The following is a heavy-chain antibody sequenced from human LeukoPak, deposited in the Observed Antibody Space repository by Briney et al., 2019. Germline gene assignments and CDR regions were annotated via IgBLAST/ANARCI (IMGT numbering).Heavy chain of an antibody. Sequence: SETVSLTCTVSGGSISSYYWSWIRQPAGKGLEWIGRIYTSGSTNYNPSLKSRVTMSVDTSKNQFSLKLSSVTAADTAVYYCARALVVTGYYYMDVWGKGTTVTVSS. CDR3: ARALVVTGYYYMDV. CDR2: IYTSGST. CDR1: GGSISSYY. D-gene: IGHD4-23*01. V-gene: IGHV4-4*07. J-gene: IGHJ6*03.